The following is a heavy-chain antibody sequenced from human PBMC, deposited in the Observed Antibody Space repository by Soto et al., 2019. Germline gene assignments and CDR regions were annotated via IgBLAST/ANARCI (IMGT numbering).Heavy chain of an antibody. D-gene: IGHD6-13*01. J-gene: IGHJ4*02. CDR1: GFIFTDAW. CDR2: IKSKSAGGTT. V-gene: IGHV3-15*01. Sequence: EVQLVESGGGLVQPGGSLRLSCAASGFIFTDAWMNWVRQAPGKGLEWVGRIKSKSAGGTTEYAAPVKGRFIISRDDSTNMLYLQMNSLKIDDTAVYYCTTGWSSTDYWGQGTLVTVSS. CDR3: TTGWSSTDY.